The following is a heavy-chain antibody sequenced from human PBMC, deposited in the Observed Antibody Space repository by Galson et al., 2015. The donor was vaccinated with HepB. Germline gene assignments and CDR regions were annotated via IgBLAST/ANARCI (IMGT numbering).Heavy chain of an antibody. D-gene: IGHD2-8*01. J-gene: IGHJ4*02. CDR3: ARDLGAYCTNGVCPREPQPFDY. CDR1: GFTFSSYS. Sequence: SLRLSCAASGFTFSSYSMNWVRQAPGKGLEWVSSISSSSSYIYYADSVKGRFTISRDNAKNSLYLQMNSLRAEDTAVYYCARDLGAYCTNGVCPREPQPFDYWGQGTLVTVSS. CDR2: ISSSSSYI. V-gene: IGHV3-21*01.